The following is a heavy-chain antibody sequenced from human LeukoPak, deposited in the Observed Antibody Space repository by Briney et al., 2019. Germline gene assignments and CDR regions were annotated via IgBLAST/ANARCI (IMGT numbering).Heavy chain of an antibody. CDR1: GFTFSTYS. V-gene: IGHV3-23*01. J-gene: IGHJ4*02. D-gene: IGHD6-19*01. CDR2: IYPSGDST. CDR3: AKDVVPDSGWDLDY. Sequence: PGGSLRLSCAASGFTFSTYSMTWVRQGPGKGLEWVSSIYPSGDSTFYADSVKGRFTIPRDNSKNTLYLQMSSLRTEDTAIYYCAKDVVPDSGWDLDYWGQGTLVTVSS.